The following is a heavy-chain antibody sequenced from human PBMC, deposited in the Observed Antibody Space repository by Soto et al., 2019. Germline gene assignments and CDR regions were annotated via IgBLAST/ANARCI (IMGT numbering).Heavy chain of an antibody. CDR1: GGSFSGYY. D-gene: IGHD2-2*01. V-gene: IGHV3-23*01. J-gene: IGHJ4*02. Sequence: ETLSLTCAVYGGSFSGYYWSWVRQAPGKGLEWVAGISGSGTNIFYVDSVKGRFTISRDNSKNTLYLEVNSLRAEDTAVYYCADAFVMMWPMPLHWGQGTLVTVSS. CDR3: ADAFVMMWPMPLH. CDR2: ISGSGTNI.